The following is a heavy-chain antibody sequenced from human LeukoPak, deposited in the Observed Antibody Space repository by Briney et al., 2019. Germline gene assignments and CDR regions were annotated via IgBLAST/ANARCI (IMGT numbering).Heavy chain of an antibody. CDR3: ARARDSSGYYAPYYFDY. CDR1: GGSISSGVYY. V-gene: IGHV4-31*03. J-gene: IGHJ4*02. D-gene: IGHD3-22*01. CDR2: IYYSGST. Sequence: PSETLSLTCTVSGGSISSGVYYWSWIRQHPGKGLEWIGYIYYSGSTYYNPSLKSRVTISVDTSKNQFSLKLSSVTAADTAVYYCARARDSSGYYAPYYFDYWGQGTLVTVSS.